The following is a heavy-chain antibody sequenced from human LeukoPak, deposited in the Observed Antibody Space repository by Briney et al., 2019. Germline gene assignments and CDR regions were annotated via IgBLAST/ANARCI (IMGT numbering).Heavy chain of an antibody. J-gene: IGHJ4*02. CDR1: RFTISSNY. V-gene: IGHV3-66*01. Sequence: GGSLRLSCAASRFTISSNYMSWVRQAPGKGLDWVSVISSGGSTYYSDSVKGRFTISRDNSKNTLYLQMNTLRAEDTDVYYCARGLYSSGWYFDYWGQGTLVTVSS. CDR2: ISSGGST. D-gene: IGHD6-19*01. CDR3: ARGLYSSGWYFDY.